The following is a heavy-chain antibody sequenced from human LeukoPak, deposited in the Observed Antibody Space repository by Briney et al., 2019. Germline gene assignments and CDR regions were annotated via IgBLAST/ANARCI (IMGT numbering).Heavy chain of an antibody. Sequence: GGSLRLSCAASGFTFSSYSMNWVRQAPGKGLEWVSYISSSSSTIYYADSVKGRFTISRDNAKNSLYLQMNSLRAEDTAVYYCARDGYYYDSSGYYTPYYYYYYMDVWGKGTTVTVSS. CDR2: ISSSSSTI. J-gene: IGHJ6*03. V-gene: IGHV3-48*01. CDR1: GFTFSSYS. CDR3: ARDGYYYDSSGYYTPYYYYYYMDV. D-gene: IGHD3-22*01.